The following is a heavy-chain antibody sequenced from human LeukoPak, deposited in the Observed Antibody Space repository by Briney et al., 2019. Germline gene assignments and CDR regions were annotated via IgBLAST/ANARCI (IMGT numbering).Heavy chain of an antibody. J-gene: IGHJ5*02. Sequence: GGSLSLSCVASGFTFSNFAVNWVRQSPGKGLEWISTITGSANNAYYSDSVKGRFTISRDNSKNTLYLQMNSLTVDDTAVYFCAKDPLCDTYAKAWSQGTLVTVSS. D-gene: IGHD2-8*01. CDR2: ITGSANNA. CDR1: GFTFSNFA. V-gene: IGHV3-23*01. CDR3: AKDPLCDTYAKA.